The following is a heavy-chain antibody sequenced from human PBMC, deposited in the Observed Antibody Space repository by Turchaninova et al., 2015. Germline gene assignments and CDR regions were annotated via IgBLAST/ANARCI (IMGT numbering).Heavy chain of an antibody. CDR1: GFSLSTSGVS. Sequence: QITLKESGPTLVKPTQTLTLTCTFSGFSLSTSGVSVGWIRQPPGKALEWIALVYWEHDKSYSPSLKGRLTITQDTSKXQVDLXXSNXXXVETATYXXXHRRRNSNGXYWFXXWGQGTLVTXSS. D-gene: IGHD3-22*01. CDR2: VYWEHDK. V-gene: IGHV2-5*02. J-gene: IGHJ5*02. CDR3: XHRRRNSNGXYWFXX.